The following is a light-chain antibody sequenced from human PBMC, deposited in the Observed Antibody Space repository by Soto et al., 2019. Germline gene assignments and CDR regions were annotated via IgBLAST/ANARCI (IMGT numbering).Light chain of an antibody. V-gene: IGKV3-20*01. CDR3: QQYVSAPWA. CDR1: QSVTNSF. J-gene: IGKJ1*01. CDR2: GAS. Sequence: EIVLAQSPGTLSLSPGERATLSCRASQSVTNSFLAWYQQKPGQAPRLLIYGASRRSTGIPDRFTGSGSGTDFTLTISRLEPEDFAMYYCQQYVSAPWAFGQGTKVEI.